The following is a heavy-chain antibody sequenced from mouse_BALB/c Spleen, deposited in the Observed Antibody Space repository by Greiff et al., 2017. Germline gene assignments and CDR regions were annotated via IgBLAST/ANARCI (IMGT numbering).Heavy chain of an antibody. Sequence: EVNVVESGGGLVKPGGSLKLSCAASGFAFSSYDMSWVRQTPEKRLEWVAYISSGGGSTYYPDTVKGRFTISRDNAKNTLYLQMSSLKSEDTAMYYCARHEDDYFDYWGQGTTLTVSS. J-gene: IGHJ2*01. CDR1: GFAFSSYD. V-gene: IGHV5-12-1*01. CDR3: ARHEDDYFDY. CDR2: ISSGGGST.